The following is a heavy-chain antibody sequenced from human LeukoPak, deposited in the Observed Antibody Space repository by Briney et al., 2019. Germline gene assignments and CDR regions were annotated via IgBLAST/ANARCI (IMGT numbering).Heavy chain of an antibody. V-gene: IGHV3-30*18. Sequence: GGSLRLSCAASRFXFSSYGMHWVRQAPGKGLEWVAVISYDGRNKNYADSVKGRFTISRDNSKNTLYLQMNSLRVEDTAVYYCAKGDSSSWQLDYWGQGTLVTVSS. J-gene: IGHJ4*02. CDR2: ISYDGRNK. D-gene: IGHD6-13*01. CDR1: RFXFSSYG. CDR3: AKGDSSSWQLDY.